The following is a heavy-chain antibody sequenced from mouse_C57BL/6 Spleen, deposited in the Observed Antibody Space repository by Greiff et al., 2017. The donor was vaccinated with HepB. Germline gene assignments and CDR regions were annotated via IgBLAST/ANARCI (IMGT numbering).Heavy chain of an antibody. CDR3: ARHPGFAMDY. Sequence: EVQLQESGGGLVQPGGSLKLSCAASGFTFSDYYMYWVRQTPEKRLEWVAYISNGGGSTYYPDTVKGRFTISRDNAKNTLYLQMSRLKSEDTAMYYCARHPGFAMDYWGQGTSVTVSS. CDR2: ISNGGGST. V-gene: IGHV5-12*01. J-gene: IGHJ4*01. CDR1: GFTFSDYY. D-gene: IGHD4-1*01.